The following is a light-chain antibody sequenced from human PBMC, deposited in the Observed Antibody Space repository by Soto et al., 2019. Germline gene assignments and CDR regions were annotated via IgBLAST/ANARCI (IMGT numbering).Light chain of an antibody. CDR1: SSDVGGYNY. V-gene: IGLV2-14*01. Sequence: QSALTQPASVSGSPGQSITISCTGTSSDVGGYNYVSWYQQHPGKAPKLMIYDVSNRPSGVSNRFSGSKSGNTASLTISGLQAEDEADYYCSSHTSSSTYFFGTGTKLTVL. J-gene: IGLJ1*01. CDR3: SSHTSSSTYF. CDR2: DVS.